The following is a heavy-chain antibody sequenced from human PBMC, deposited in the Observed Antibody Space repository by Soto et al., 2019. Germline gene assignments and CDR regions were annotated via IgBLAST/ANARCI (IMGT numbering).Heavy chain of an antibody. D-gene: IGHD3-16*01. CDR1: GGSISSGDYY. CDR3: ARVSSRMINAFDI. J-gene: IGHJ3*02. Sequence: QVQLQESGPGLVKPSQTLSLTCTVSGGSISSGDYYWSWIRQPPGKGLEWIGYIYYSGSTYYNPSLKSRVTISVDTSKNQFSLKLSSVTATDTAVYYCARVSSRMINAFDIWGQGTMVTVSS. CDR2: IYYSGST. V-gene: IGHV4-30-4*01.